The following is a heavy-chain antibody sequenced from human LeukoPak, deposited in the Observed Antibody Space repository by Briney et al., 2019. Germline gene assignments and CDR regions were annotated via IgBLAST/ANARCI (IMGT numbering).Heavy chain of an antibody. Sequence: SETLSLTCTVSGGSISSYYWSWIRQPAGKRLEWIGRIYTSGSTNYNPSLKSRVTMSVDTSKNQFSLKLSSVTAADTAVYYCARWGMIFGVVTNNYFDYWGQGTLVTVSS. J-gene: IGHJ4*02. D-gene: IGHD3/OR15-3a*01. CDR1: GGSISSYY. CDR3: ARWGMIFGVVTNNYFDY. V-gene: IGHV4-4*07. CDR2: IYTSGST.